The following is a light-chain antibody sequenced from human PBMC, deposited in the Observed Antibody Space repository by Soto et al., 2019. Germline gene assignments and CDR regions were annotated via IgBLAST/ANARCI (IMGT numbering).Light chain of an antibody. CDR3: QQRSNWSPIT. CDR1: QSISSY. V-gene: IGKV3-11*01. Sequence: ETVLTQSPATLSLSPGERATLSCRASQSISSYLAWYQQKPGQAPRLLIYDASNRATGIPARFSGSGSGTDFTLTISSLEPEDFAVYYWQQRSNWSPITFGQGTRLEI. CDR2: DAS. J-gene: IGKJ5*01.